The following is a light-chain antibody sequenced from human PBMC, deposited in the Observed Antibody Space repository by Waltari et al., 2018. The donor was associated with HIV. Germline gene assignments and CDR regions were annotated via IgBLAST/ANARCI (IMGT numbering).Light chain of an antibody. CDR2: KNR. Sequence: SYELTQPPSVSVSPGQTASITCTGDKLGATYASWYQQKPGPTLVMVFYKNRHPPAGIPEPFSGSNSWDTATLTISGTQAVDDADYYCQAWDSSSAVVFGGGTKLTVL. J-gene: IGLJ2*01. CDR3: QAWDSSSAVV. V-gene: IGLV3-1*01. CDR1: KLGATY.